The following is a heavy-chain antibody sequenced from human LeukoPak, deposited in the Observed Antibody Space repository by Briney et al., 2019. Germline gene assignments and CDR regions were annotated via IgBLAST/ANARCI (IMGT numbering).Heavy chain of an antibody. CDR1: GFTFSSYG. D-gene: IGHD4-23*01. J-gene: IGHJ4*02. Sequence: GGSLRLSCAASGFTFSSYGMHWVRQAPGKGLEWVAVIWYDGSNKYYADSVKGRFTISRDNSRNTLYLQMNSLRAEDTAVYYCARGDYGGNTGAFDYWGQGTLVTVSS. CDR3: ARGDYGGNTGAFDY. CDR2: IWYDGSNK. V-gene: IGHV3-33*01.